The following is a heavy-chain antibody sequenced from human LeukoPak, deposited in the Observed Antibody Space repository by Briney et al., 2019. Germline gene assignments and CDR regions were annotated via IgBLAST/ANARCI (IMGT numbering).Heavy chain of an antibody. Sequence: GGSLRLSCAASGFTFSSYGMHWVRQAPGKGLEWVAVISCDGSNKYYADSVKGRFTISRDNSKNTLYLQMNSLRAEDTAVYYCAKDMAGSGPPFDYWGQGTLVTVSS. CDR1: GFTFSSYG. V-gene: IGHV3-30*18. CDR3: AKDMAGSGPPFDY. J-gene: IGHJ4*02. D-gene: IGHD3-10*01. CDR2: ISCDGSNK.